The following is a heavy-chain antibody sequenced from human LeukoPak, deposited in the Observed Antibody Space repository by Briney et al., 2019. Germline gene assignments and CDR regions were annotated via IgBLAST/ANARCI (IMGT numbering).Heavy chain of an antibody. CDR2: INHSGST. Sequence: SETLSLTCAVYGGSFSGYYWSWIRQPPGKGLEWIGEINHSGSTNYNPSLKSRVTISVDTSKNQFSLKLSSVTAADTAVYYCARARASGAPRIQLWYSGMDVWGQGTTVTASS. V-gene: IGHV4-34*01. D-gene: IGHD5-18*01. J-gene: IGHJ6*02. CDR1: GGSFSGYY. CDR3: ARARASGAPRIQLWYSGMDV.